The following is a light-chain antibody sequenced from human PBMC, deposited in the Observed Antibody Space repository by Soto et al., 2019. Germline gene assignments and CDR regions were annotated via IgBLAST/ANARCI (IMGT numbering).Light chain of an antibody. CDR3: ETWDNSLSAHYV. Sequence: QSVLTQPPSVSAAPGQKVTISCSGSSSNIGNNYVSWYQQLPGTATKLLIYENNKRPSGIPDRFSGSKSGTSATLGITGIQTGDEADYYCETWDNSLSAHYVFGTGTKVTVL. CDR2: ENN. CDR1: SSNIGNNY. V-gene: IGLV1-51*02. J-gene: IGLJ1*01.